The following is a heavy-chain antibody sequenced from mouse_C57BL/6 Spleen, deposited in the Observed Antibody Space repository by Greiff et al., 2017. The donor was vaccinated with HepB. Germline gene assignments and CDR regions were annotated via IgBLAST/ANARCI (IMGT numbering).Heavy chain of an antibody. V-gene: IGHV5-4*01. CDR1: GFTFSSYA. Sequence: EVMLVESGGGLVKPGGSLKLSCAASGFTFSSYAMSWVRQTPEKRLEWVATISDGGSYTYYPDNVKGRFTISRDNAKNNLYLQMSHLKSEDTAMYYCARDGTGTDGYFDVWAQGPRSPSPQ. CDR2: ISDGGSYT. D-gene: IGHD4-1*01. CDR3: ARDGTGTDGYFDV. J-gene: IGHJ1*03.